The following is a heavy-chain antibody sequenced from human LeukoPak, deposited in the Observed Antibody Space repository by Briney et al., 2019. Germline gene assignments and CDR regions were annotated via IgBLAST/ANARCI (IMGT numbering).Heavy chain of an antibody. CDR1: GFTFSSYW. V-gene: IGHV3-74*01. CDR2: INPGGSSI. CDR3: ARSNQADDY. J-gene: IGHJ4*02. D-gene: IGHD1-14*01. Sequence: LPGRSLRLSCAASGFTFSSYWMHWVRQVPGKGLVWVARINPGGSSITYADSVKGRFTISRDNAKNTLYLQMDSLRAKDTGVYYCARSNQADDYWGQGTLVTVSS.